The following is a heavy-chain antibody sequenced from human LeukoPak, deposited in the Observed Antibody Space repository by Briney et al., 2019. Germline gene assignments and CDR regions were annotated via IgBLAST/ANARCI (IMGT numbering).Heavy chain of an antibody. J-gene: IGHJ3*01. CDR2: IATSGTI. D-gene: IGHD3-10*01. CDR1: GCSISGSI. Sequence: GTLALTGPISGCSISGSIWSWIRQPAGKGREGSGRIATSGTINYKPSLKRGVTLSMETSKKQLCVKINTMTAADTAVYYCTRDGSKGSRGDAFDLWGQGTVVTVSS. CDR3: TRDGSKGSRGDAFDL. V-gene: IGHV4-4*07.